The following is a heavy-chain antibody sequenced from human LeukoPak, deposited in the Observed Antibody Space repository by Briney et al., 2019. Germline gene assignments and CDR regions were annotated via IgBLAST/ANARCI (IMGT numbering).Heavy chain of an antibody. CDR1: GFTFSSYA. Sequence: PGGSLRLSCAASGFTFSSYAMGWVRQAPGKGLEWVSAIHGSGGGSTYYADSVRGRSTISRDNSKNTLYLQMNSLRGEDTAVYYCARAAYCGGDCYYYFDYWGQGTLVTVSS. J-gene: IGHJ4*02. V-gene: IGHV3-23*01. D-gene: IGHD2-21*02. CDR2: IHGSGGGST. CDR3: ARAAYCGGDCYYYFDY.